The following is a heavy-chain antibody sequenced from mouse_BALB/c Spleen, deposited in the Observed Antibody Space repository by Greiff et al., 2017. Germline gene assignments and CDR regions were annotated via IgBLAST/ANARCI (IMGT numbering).Heavy chain of an antibody. CDR1: GFNIKDYY. V-gene: IGHV14-4*02. Sequence: EVQLQQSGAELVRSGASVKLSCTASGFNIKDYYMHWVKQRPEQGLEWIGWIDPENGDTEYAPKFQGKATMTADTSSNTAYLQLSSLTSEDTAVFYCNEGDSSGYVFAYWGQGTLVTVSA. D-gene: IGHD3-2*01. J-gene: IGHJ3*01. CDR3: NEGDSSGYVFAY. CDR2: IDPENGDT.